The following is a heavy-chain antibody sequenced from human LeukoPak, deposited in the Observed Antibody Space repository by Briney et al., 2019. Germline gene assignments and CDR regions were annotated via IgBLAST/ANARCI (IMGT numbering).Heavy chain of an antibody. CDR1: GFSFRSCW. CDR3: VRRAAGVNIYFDY. V-gene: IGHV3-74*01. CDR2: INGDGSTT. J-gene: IGHJ4*02. Sequence: GGSLRLSCAASGFSFRSCWMHWVRQAPGKELVWVSRINGDGSTTNCADSVRGRFTISRDNAKNTLYLQMSSLRAEDTAVYYCVRRAAGVNIYFDYWGQGTLVTVSS. D-gene: IGHD6-13*01.